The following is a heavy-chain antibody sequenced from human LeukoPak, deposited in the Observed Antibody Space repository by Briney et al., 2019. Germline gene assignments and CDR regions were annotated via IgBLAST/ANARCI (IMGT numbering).Heavy chain of an antibody. CDR2: INHSGST. J-gene: IGHJ4*02. V-gene: IGHV4-34*01. Sequence: SETLSLTCAVYGGSFSGYYWSWIRQPPGKGLEWIGEINHSGSTYYNPSHKSRVTISLDTSRNQFSLKLKSVTAADTAVYYCARLKIVVEYPDYWGQGTLVTVSS. CDR1: GGSFSGYY. D-gene: IGHD3-22*01. CDR3: ARLKIVVEYPDY.